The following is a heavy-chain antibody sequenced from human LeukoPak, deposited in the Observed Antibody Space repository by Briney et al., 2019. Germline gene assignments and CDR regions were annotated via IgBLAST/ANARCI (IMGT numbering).Heavy chain of an antibody. CDR2: ISSSGSTI. D-gene: IGHD4-17*01. Sequence: GGSLRLSCAASGFTFSSYEMNWVRQAPGKGLEWVSYISSSGSTIYYADSVKGRFTISRDNAKNSPYLQMNSLRAEDTAVYYCARFLYGDYALDYWGQGTLITVSS. CDR1: GFTFSSYE. CDR3: ARFLYGDYALDY. J-gene: IGHJ4*02. V-gene: IGHV3-48*03.